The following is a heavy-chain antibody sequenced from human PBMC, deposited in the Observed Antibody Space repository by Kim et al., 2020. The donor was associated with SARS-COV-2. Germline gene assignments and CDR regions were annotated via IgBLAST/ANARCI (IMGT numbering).Heavy chain of an antibody. CDR3: VREDWNYVPFDY. Sequence: ASVKVSCKASGYTFTGYYMHWVRQAPGQGLEWMGRINPNSGGTNYAQKFQGRVTMTRDTSISTAYMELSRLRSDDTAVYYCVREDWNYVPFDYWGQGTLVTVSS. CDR1: GYTFTGYY. CDR2: INPNSGGT. D-gene: IGHD1-7*01. V-gene: IGHV1-2*06. J-gene: IGHJ4*02.